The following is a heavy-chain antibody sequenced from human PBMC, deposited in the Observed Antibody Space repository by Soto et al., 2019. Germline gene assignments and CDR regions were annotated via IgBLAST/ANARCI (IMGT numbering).Heavy chain of an antibody. CDR3: AKGLSVIQECLIDAH. CDR2: ISYDGSKK. V-gene: IGHV3-30*18. CDR1: GFTLSSYG. D-gene: IGHD5-18*01. J-gene: IGHJ4*02. Sequence: QVQLVESGGGVVQPGRSLRLSCAVSGFTLSSYGIHWVRQAPGKGLEWVALISYDGSKKYYADSVKGRFTISRDNSKNTLYLQMDSLRAEDTAVYYCAKGLSVIQECLIDAHWGQGTQVTVSS.